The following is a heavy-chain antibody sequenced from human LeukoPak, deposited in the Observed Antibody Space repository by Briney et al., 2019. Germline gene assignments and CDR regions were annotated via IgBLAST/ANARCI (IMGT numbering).Heavy chain of an antibody. J-gene: IGHJ3*02. CDR3: ARHGDFGDTDAFDI. CDR1: GGSIRSSY. D-gene: IGHD3-16*01. V-gene: IGHV4-59*08. Sequence: SETLSLTCTVSGGSIRSSYWSWLRLPPGKGLEWIAYIYHGGGTNYNPSLKSRVTISVDTTKNQFSLGLSSVTAAYTAVYYCARHGDFGDTDAFDIWGQGTMVTVSS. CDR2: IYHGGGT.